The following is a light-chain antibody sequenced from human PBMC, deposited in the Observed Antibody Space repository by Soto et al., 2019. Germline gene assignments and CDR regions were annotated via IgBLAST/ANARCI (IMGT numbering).Light chain of an antibody. Sequence: VMTQSPATLSVSPGERATLSCRASQSVNRNLAWYQQKPGQAPRLLIYGASTRASGIPARFSDSGSGTDFTLTISSLQSEDFAVYYCQQYNNWPRTFGQGTKVDIK. CDR3: QQYNNWPRT. CDR2: GAS. V-gene: IGKV3-15*01. CDR1: QSVNRN. J-gene: IGKJ1*01.